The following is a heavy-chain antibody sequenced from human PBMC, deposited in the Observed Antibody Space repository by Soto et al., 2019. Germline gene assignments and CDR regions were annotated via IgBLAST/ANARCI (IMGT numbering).Heavy chain of an antibody. Sequence: GGSLSLSCAASGFTFSSYAMSWFRQAPARVLEWVSAISGSGGSTYYADSVKGRFTISRDNSKNTLYLQMNSLRAEDTAVYYCARDRYGDPLWGQDDFDYWGQGTLVTVSS. V-gene: IGHV3-23*01. J-gene: IGHJ4*02. D-gene: IGHD4-17*01. CDR2: ISGSGGST. CDR3: ARDRYGDPLWGQDDFDY. CDR1: GFTFSSYA.